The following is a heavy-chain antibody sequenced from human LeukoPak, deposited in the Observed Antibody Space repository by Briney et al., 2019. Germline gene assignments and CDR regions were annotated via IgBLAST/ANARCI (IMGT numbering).Heavy chain of an antibody. CDR3: ARGGSIVGATPHVTFDI. J-gene: IGHJ3*02. D-gene: IGHD1-26*01. Sequence: PSETLSLTCTASGASITSYYWSWIRHPPGKGLEWIGYMYYSGSTNYNPSLTSRVTISLDKSKNQFSLKLRSVTAADTAVYYCARGGSIVGATPHVTFDIWGQGTMVTVSS. CDR1: GASITSYY. V-gene: IGHV4-59*01. CDR2: MYYSGST.